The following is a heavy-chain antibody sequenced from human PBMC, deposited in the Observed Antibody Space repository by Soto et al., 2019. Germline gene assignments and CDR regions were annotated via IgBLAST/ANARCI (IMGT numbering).Heavy chain of an antibody. Sequence: SETLSLTCAVYGGSFSGYYWSWIRQPPGKGLEWIGEINHSGSTNYNPSLKSRVTISVDTSKNQFSLKLSSVTAADTAVYYCARGGSSSWTSYYYYYGMDVWGQGTMVTVSS. CDR3: ARGGSSSWTSYYYYYGMDV. V-gene: IGHV4-34*01. J-gene: IGHJ6*02. CDR2: INHSGST. D-gene: IGHD6-13*01. CDR1: GGSFSGYY.